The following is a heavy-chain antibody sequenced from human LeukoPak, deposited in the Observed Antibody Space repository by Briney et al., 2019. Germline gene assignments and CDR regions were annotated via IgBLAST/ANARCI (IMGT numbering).Heavy chain of an antibody. V-gene: IGHV4-59*01. J-gene: IGHJ3*02. CDR1: GGSISSYY. D-gene: IGHD3-22*01. CDR3: ARDRYYYYDRSRDAFDI. CDR2: IYYSGST. Sequence: SETLSLTCTVSGGSISSYYWIWIRQPPGKGLEWIGYIYYSGSTNYNPSLKSRVTISVDTSKNQFSLKLSSVTAADTAVYYCARDRYYYYDRSRDAFDIWGQGTMVTVSS.